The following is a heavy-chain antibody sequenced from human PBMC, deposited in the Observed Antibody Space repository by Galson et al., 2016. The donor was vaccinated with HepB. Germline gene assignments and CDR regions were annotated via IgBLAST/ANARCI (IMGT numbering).Heavy chain of an antibody. CDR1: GDSVSSNSAA. J-gene: IGHJ2*01. Sequence: CAISGDSVSSNSAAWNWIRQSPSRGREWLGRTYYRSKWYKDYAVSVRGRITINPDTSKNQLSLQLGSVTPEDTAVYYCARDFHDYGGHSVRCFDLWGRGTLVTVSS. CDR2: TYYRSKWYK. CDR3: ARDFHDYGGHSVRCFDL. V-gene: IGHV6-1*01. D-gene: IGHD4-23*01.